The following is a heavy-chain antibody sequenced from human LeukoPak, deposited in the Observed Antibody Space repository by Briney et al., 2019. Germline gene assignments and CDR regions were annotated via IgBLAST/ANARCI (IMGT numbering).Heavy chain of an antibody. CDR1: GFTFDNYW. J-gene: IGHJ2*01. V-gene: IGHV3-7*01. CDR2: INQDGSDR. CDR3: AKNPL. Sequence: GGSLRLWCAVAGFTFDNYWMSWVRQAPGKGLELVAKINQDGSDRYYVDSVKGRFTISRDNAKNSLYLQMNSLRAEDTAVYYCAKNPLWGRGTLVTVSS.